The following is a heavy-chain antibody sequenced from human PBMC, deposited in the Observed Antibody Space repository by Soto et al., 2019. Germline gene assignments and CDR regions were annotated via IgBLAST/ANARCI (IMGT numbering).Heavy chain of an antibody. Sequence: EVQLVESGGGLVQPGGSLRLSCAASGFTVSSNYMSWVRQAPGKRLEWVSVIYSGGSTYYADSVNGRFTISRHNSKDTLYVQMNSLRAEHTAVYYCAGTYYYDSSGYYRFAYRGQGTLVTVSS. CDR2: IYSGGST. J-gene: IGHJ4*02. CDR3: AGTYYYDSSGYYRFAY. CDR1: GFTVSSNY. V-gene: IGHV3-53*04. D-gene: IGHD3-22*01.